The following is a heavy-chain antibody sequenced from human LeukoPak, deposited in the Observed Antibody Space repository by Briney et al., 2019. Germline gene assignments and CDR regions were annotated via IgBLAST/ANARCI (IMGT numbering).Heavy chain of an antibody. CDR3: ARSLPYGTTWYGRSDF. J-gene: IGHJ4*02. CDR1: GFPFNAYW. V-gene: IGHV3-7*03. D-gene: IGHD6-13*01. Sequence: GGPLRLSCAASGFPFNAYWMTWVRQAPGKGLEWVANIRQDGDTKYYVDSVKGRFTISRDNAMNSLYLQMNSLRAEDTAIYYCARSLPYGTTWYGRSDFWGQGTLVTVSS. CDR2: IRQDGDTK.